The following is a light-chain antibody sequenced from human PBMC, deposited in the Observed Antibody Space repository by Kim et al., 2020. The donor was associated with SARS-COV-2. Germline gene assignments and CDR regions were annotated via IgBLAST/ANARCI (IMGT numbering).Light chain of an antibody. CDR2: DAS. CDR3: QQRDTWPLT. Sequence: VFRGDRATLSRRARQRVGISLAWYQQRPGQAPRLLIYDASNRATGVPARFSGSGSGTDFTLSITSLEPEDLAVYYCQQRDTWPLTFGGGTKVDIK. CDR1: QRVGIS. J-gene: IGKJ4*01. V-gene: IGKV3-11*01.